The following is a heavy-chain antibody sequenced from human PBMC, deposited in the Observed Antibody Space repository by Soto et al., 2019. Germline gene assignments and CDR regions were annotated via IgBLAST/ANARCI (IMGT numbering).Heavy chain of an antibody. CDR3: ARGDQYYGIDL. V-gene: IGHV3-30-3*01. CDR2: ISYDGNNK. J-gene: IGHJ6*02. Sequence: QEQMVESGGGVVQPEKSLRLSCAASEFTFTNYFMYWVRQAPAKGLEWVAGISYDGNNKYYGDSVKGRFTISRDNSNSTLFLQMDSLRAEDTAMYYCARGDQYYGIDLWGQGITVTVSS. D-gene: IGHD2-2*01. CDR1: EFTFTNYF.